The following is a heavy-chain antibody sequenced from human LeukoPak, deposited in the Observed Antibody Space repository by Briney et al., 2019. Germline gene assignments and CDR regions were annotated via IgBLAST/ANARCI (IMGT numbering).Heavy chain of an antibody. J-gene: IGHJ4*02. CDR3: AQKKAGTSFH. CDR1: GFSLSTSGVG. V-gene: IGHV2-5*02. Sequence: SGPTLVNPTQPLTLPCTFSGFSLSTSGVGVGWIRQPPGKALEWLALIYWDDDKRYSPSLRSRLTITKDTSKNQVVLTMTNMDLVDTATYYCAQKKAGTSFHWGQGTLVIVSS. CDR2: IYWDDDK. D-gene: IGHD6-19*01.